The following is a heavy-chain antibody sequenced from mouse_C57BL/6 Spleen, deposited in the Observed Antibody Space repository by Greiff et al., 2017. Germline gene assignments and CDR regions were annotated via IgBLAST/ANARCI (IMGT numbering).Heavy chain of an antibody. CDR1: GYTFTSYW. V-gene: IGHV1-69*01. D-gene: IGHD1-1*01. J-gene: IGHJ2*01. CDR2: IDPSDSYT. CDR3: AITTVAYYFDY. Sequence: QVQLKQPGAELVMPGASVKLTCKASGYTFTSYWMHWVKQRPGQGLEWIGEIDPSDSYTNYNQKFKGKSTLTVDKSSSTAYMQLSSLTSEDSAVYYCAITTVAYYFDYWGQGTTLTVSS.